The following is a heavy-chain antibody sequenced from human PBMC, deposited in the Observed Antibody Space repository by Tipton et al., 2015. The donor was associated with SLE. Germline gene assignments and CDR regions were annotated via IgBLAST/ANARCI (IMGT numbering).Heavy chain of an antibody. D-gene: IGHD1-26*01. CDR2: IYYSGST. Sequence: TLSLTCTVSGGSVNSGLYYWSWVRQPPGKGLEWIGYIYYSGSTNYNPSLKSRVTISVDTSKNQFSLKLSSVTAADTAVYYCARARGSYQGYWYFDLWGRGTLVTVSS. CDR3: ARARGSYQGYWYFDL. V-gene: IGHV4-61*01. J-gene: IGHJ2*01. CDR1: GGSVNSGLYY.